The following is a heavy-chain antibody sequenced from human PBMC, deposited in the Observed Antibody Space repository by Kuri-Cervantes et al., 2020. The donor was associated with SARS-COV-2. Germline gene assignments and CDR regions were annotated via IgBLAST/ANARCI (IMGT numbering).Heavy chain of an antibody. Sequence: GESLKISCAASGFTFSSYAMSWVRQAPGKGLEWVSAISGSGGRTYYADSVKGRFTISRDNSKNTLYLQMNSLRAEDTAVYYCAKDLTFVVAAPAVIRATKALPITWGQGTLVTVSS. CDR2: ISGSGGRT. CDR3: AKDLTFVVAAPAVIRATKALPIT. J-gene: IGHJ5*02. CDR1: GFTFSSYA. V-gene: IGHV3-23*01. D-gene: IGHD2-2*02.